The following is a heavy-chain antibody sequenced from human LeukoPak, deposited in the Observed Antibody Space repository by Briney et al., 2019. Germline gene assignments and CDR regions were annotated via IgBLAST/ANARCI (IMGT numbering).Heavy chain of an antibody. CDR2: ISFDGSHK. CDR3: ARDLIAVAGTEMDAFDI. J-gene: IGHJ3*02. Sequence: PGGSLRLSCAASGFTFSSHPMHWVRQAPGKGLEWVAVISFDGSHKYYADSVKGRFTISRDNAKNSLYLQMNSLRAEDTAVYYCARDLIAVAGTEMDAFDIWGQGTMVTVSS. CDR1: GFTFSSHP. D-gene: IGHD6-19*01. V-gene: IGHV3-30*04.